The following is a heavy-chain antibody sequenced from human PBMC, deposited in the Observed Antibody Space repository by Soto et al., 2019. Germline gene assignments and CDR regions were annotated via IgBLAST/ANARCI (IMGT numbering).Heavy chain of an antibody. CDR2: MNPNSGNT. CDR3: ASTIAAAYFRGPKNCFDP. J-gene: IGHJ5*02. V-gene: IGHV1-8*01. Sequence: ASVKVSCKASGYTFTSYDINWVRQATGQGLEWMGWMNPNSGNTGYAQKFQGRVTMTRNTSISTAYMELSSLRSEDTAVYYCASTIAAAYFRGPKNCFDPWGQGTLVTVPS. D-gene: IGHD6-13*01. CDR1: GYTFTSYD.